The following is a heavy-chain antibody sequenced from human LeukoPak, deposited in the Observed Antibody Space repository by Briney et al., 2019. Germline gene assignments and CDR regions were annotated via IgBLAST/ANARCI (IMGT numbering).Heavy chain of an antibody. V-gene: IGHV3-23*01. Sequence: PGGSLRLSCAASGFTFSSYAMSWVRQAPGKGLEWVSAISGSGDSTYYADSVKGRFTISRDNSKNTLYLQMNSLRAEDTAVYYCAKDQGYGDYAAAYDYWGQGTLVTVSS. CDR2: ISGSGDST. D-gene: IGHD4-17*01. CDR1: GFTFSSYA. CDR3: AKDQGYGDYAAAYDY. J-gene: IGHJ4*02.